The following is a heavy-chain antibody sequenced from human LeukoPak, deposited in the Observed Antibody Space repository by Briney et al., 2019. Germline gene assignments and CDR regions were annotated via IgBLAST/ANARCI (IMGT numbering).Heavy chain of an antibody. CDR1: GYTFTGYY. CDR2: INPNSGGT. D-gene: IGHD3-22*01. J-gene: IGHJ6*02. CDR3: ARASYYYDSSGYLTQTDTPNYYYYGMDV. Sequence: GASVKVSCKASGYTFTGYYMHWVRQAPGQGLEWMGRINPNSGGTNYAQKFQGRVTMTRDTSISTAYMELSRLRSEDTAVYYCARASYYYDSSGYLTQTDTPNYYYYGMDVWGQGTTVTVSS. V-gene: IGHV1-2*06.